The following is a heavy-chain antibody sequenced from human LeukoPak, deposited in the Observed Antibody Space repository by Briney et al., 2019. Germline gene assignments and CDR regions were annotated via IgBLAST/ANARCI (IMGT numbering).Heavy chain of an antibody. D-gene: IGHD6-25*01. CDR3: AKMRGQYYHSYYMDD. CDR1: GFIFSSYA. J-gene: IGHJ6*03. Sequence: GGSLRLSCAASGFIFSSYAMSWARQAPGKGLEWVSYGGSGGSTYYADSVKGRFTVSRDNSKSTLYLQMNSLTAEDTAVYYCAKMRGQYYHSYYMDDWGKGTTVTVSS. V-gene: IGHV3-23*01. CDR2: GGSGGST.